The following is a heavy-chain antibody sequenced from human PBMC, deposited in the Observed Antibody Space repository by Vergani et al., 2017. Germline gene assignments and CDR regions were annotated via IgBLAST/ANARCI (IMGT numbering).Heavy chain of an antibody. CDR2: IHHSGDT. V-gene: IGHV4-38-2*01. J-gene: IGHJ6*02. D-gene: IGHD3-10*01. CDR1: DSSIMTNPY. CDR3: ARHLGSGGFFPSSYFYGKDV. Sequence: QVQLQESGQGLVKPSETLTLTCDVSDSSIMTNPYWGWFRQSPGKGLEWIGCIHHSGDTHYNSSLKSRVSISIVSSSKFSLSLTSVTAADTAIYYCARHLGSGGFFPSSYFYGKDVWGHGATGTVS.